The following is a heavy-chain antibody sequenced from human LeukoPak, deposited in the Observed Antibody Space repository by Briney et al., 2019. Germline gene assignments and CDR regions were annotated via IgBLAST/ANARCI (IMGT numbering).Heavy chain of an antibody. J-gene: IGHJ4*02. CDR3: AKTEGRGTTVAQRPNDY. D-gene: IGHD4-23*01. V-gene: IGHV3-9*01. CDR2: ISWNNGLI. Sequence: PGRSLRLSCAASGFNFNAYAMHWVRQAPGKGLEWVSGISWNNGLIGYADSVKGRFTISRDNSKNTLYLQMNSLRAEDTAVYYCAKTEGRGTTVAQRPNDYWGQGTLVTVSS. CDR1: GFNFNAYA.